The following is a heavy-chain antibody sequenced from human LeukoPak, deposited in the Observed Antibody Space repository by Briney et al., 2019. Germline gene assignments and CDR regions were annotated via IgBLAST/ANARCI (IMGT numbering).Heavy chain of an antibody. CDR2: VYASGAT. CDR1: GGSLTNYY. D-gene: IGHD2/OR15-2a*01. Sequence: SETLSLTCTVSGGSLTNYYWSWIRQPPGAGLEWIGYVYASGATNSNPSLKSRVTISVDTSKNQFSLKLSSVTAADTAVYYCARHGKGVTYFYTFDIWGQGTVVAVSS. V-gene: IGHV4-59*08. CDR3: ARHGKGVTYFYTFDI. J-gene: IGHJ3*02.